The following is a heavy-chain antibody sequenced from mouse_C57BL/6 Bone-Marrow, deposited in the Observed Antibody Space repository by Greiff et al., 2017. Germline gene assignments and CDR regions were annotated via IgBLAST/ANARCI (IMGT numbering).Heavy chain of an antibody. D-gene: IGHD1-1*01. V-gene: IGHV3-8*01. CDR3: ARGTVVSFDY. Sequence: EVKLQESGPGLAKPSQTLSLTCSVTGYSITSDYWNWIRQFPGNKLEYMGYISYSGSTYYTPSLKSRISITRNTSKNQYYLQLNAVTTEDTATYYCARGTVVSFDYWGQGTTLTVSS. J-gene: IGHJ2*01. CDR1: GYSITSDY. CDR2: ISYSGST.